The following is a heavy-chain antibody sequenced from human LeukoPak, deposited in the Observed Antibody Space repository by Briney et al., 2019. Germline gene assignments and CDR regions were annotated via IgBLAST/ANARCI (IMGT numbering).Heavy chain of an antibody. CDR3: AKLAGTTKYYYYGMDV. CDR1: RFNFRNYG. V-gene: IGHV3-30*18. J-gene: IGHJ6*02. D-gene: IGHD1-7*01. Sequence: GRSLRLSCVASRFNFRNYGMHWVRQAPGKGLEWVAVISYDGNNKYYADSVKGRFTISRDNSKNTLYLQMNSLRAEDTAVYYCAKLAGTTKYYYYGMDVWGQGTTVTVSS. CDR2: ISYDGNNK.